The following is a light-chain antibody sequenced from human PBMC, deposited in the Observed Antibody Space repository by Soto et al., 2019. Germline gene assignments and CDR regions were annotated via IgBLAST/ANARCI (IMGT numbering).Light chain of an antibody. Sequence: DIHLTQSPSFLSASVGDRVTITCRASQTISSWLAWYQQKPGKAPKLLIYAASSLQSGVPSRFSGSGSGTDFTLTISSLQPEDFATYYCQQSYSTPTFGQGTKVDIK. CDR3: QQSYSTPT. CDR1: QTISSW. J-gene: IGKJ1*01. CDR2: AAS. V-gene: IGKV1-39*01.